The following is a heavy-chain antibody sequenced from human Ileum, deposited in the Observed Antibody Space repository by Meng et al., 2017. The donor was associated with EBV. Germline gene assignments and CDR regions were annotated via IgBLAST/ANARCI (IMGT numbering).Heavy chain of an antibody. D-gene: IGHD6-13*01. CDR3: ARGFYTYGSSCFDY. CDR1: GGSFSGYY. Sequence: VQLLQWGAGLLNPSGALSLTCAVYGGSFSGYYWTWLRQPPGKGLEWIGEINHSGSTNYNPSLKSRVTISVDKNQFSLKLSSVTAADTAVYYCARGFYTYGSSCFDYWGQGTLVTVSS. CDR2: INHSGST. J-gene: IGHJ4*02. V-gene: IGHV4-34*01.